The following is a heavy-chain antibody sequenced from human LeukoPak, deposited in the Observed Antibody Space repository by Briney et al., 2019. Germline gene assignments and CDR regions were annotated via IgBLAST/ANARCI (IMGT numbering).Heavy chain of an antibody. D-gene: IGHD3-22*01. V-gene: IGHV3-23*01. CDR2: LTNSGGSGGVT. J-gene: IGHJ4*02. CDR3: AKAMSTDHYDSRGFYRVDFDS. Sequence: GGSLRLSCAASGFTFSTYVMSWVRQAPGKGLEWVSALTNSGGSGGVTYYADSVKGRFIISRDNSKSTLYLQLSSLRAEDTAVYYCAKAMSTDHYDSRGFYRVDFDSWGQGTLVTVSS. CDR1: GFTFSTYV.